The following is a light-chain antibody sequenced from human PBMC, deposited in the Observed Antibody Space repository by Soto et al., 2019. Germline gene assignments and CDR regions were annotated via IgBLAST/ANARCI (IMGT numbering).Light chain of an antibody. CDR2: DAS. Sequence: DIQMTQSPSTLSASVGDRVSVTCRASQGISSWLAWYQQKPGKAPKLLLYDASNLESGVPSRFSGSGSGTEFTLTITVLQPDDFAPNFCQPYNSYPGTFGQGTNLEIK. V-gene: IGKV1-5*01. CDR1: QGISSW. CDR3: QPYNSYPGT. J-gene: IGKJ1*01.